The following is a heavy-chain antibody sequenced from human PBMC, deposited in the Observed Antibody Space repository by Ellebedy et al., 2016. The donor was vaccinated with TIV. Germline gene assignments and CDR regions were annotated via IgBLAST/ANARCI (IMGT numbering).Heavy chain of an antibody. Sequence: GESLKISCAASGFSFSSYWMTWVRQAPGKGLEWEANIRQDGSEKYYVDSVTGRFTISRDNAKNSLYLQMNSLRAEDTAVYYCATDGSYGDYLSPTHAFVMWGQGTLVTVSA. CDR3: ATDGSYGDYLSPTHAFVM. D-gene: IGHD4-17*01. J-gene: IGHJ3*02. CDR1: GFSFSSYW. CDR2: IRQDGSEK. V-gene: IGHV3-7*01.